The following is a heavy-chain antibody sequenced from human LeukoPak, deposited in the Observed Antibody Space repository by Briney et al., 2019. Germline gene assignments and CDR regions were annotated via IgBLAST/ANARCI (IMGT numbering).Heavy chain of an antibody. CDR3: AKEYYGSSGYYNDY. D-gene: IGHD3-22*01. V-gene: IGHV4-39*07. J-gene: IGHJ4*02. Sequence: PSETLSLTCVVSGGSISSTSYYWGWIRQPPGKGLEWIGSIYYSGSTYYSPSLKSRVTISVDTSKNQFSLKLSSVTAADTAVYYCAKEYYGSSGYYNDYWGQGAMVTVSS. CDR2: IYYSGST. CDR1: GGSISSTSYY.